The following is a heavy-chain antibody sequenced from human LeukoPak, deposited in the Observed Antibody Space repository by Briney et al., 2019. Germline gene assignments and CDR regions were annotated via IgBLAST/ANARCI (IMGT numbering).Heavy chain of an antibody. V-gene: IGHV1-2*06. CDR3: ARGEYSSSWTTFDP. J-gene: IGHJ5*02. CDR1: GYTFIGYH. D-gene: IGHD6-13*01. CDR2: INPNSGVT. Sequence: GASVKVSCKASGYTFIGYHMHWVRQAPGQGLEWMGRINPNSGVTNYAQKFQGGVTMTRDTSVSTAYMELSRLRSDDTAVYYCARGEYSSSWTTFDPWGQGTLVTVSS.